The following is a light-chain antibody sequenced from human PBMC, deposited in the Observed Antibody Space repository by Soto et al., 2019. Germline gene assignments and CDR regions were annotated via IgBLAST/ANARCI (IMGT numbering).Light chain of an antibody. J-gene: IGLJ1*01. CDR2: DVS. V-gene: IGLV2-14*01. Sequence: QSALTQPASVSGSPGQSIAISCTGTSSDVGGYNYVSWYQQHPRKDPKLMIYDVSNRPSGVSNRFSGSKSGNTASLTISGLQAEDEADYYCSSYTSSSTPLDVFGTGTKLTVL. CDR3: SSYTSSSTPLDV. CDR1: SSDVGGYNY.